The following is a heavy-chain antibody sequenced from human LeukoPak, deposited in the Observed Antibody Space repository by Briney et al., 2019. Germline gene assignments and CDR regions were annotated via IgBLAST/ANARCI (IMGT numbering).Heavy chain of an antibody. CDR2: IRQDGSEK. V-gene: IGHV3-7*01. J-gene: IGHJ6*03. CDR1: GFTFSSYW. D-gene: IGHD6-6*01. CDR3: AREDSSSTGAFYYYYMDV. Sequence: GGSLRLSCAASGFTFSSYWMSWVRQAPGKGLEWVANIRQDGSEKYYVDSVKGRFTISRDNAKNSLYLQMNSLRAEDTAVYYCAREDSSSTGAFYYYYMDVWGKGTTVTVSS.